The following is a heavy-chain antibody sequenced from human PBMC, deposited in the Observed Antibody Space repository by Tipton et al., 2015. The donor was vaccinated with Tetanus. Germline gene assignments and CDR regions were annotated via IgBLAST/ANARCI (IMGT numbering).Heavy chain of an antibody. CDR3: AREVGDSPRPSYYGMDV. J-gene: IGHJ6*02. CDR1: GGSVSSGSYY. D-gene: IGHD2-15*01. Sequence: LRLSCTVFGGSVSSGSYYWAWIRQPPGKGLEYIGYILYGASTHYNPSLKSRVTVSADPSQNQFSLKLSSVTAADTAVYYCAREVGDSPRPSYYGMDVWGQGTTVTVSS. CDR2: ILYGAST. V-gene: IGHV4-61*01.